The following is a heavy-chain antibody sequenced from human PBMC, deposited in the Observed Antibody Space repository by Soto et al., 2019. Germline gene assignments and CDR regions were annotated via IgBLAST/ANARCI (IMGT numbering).Heavy chain of an antibody. J-gene: IGHJ6*02. CDR1: GFTFDDYT. CDR2: ISWDGGST. Sequence: EVQLVESGGVVVQPGGSLRLSCAASGFTFDDYTMHWVRQAPGKGLEWVSLISWDGGSTYYADSVKGRFTISRDNSKNSLYLQMNSLRTEDTALYYCAKGGNRVAGTGMDVWGQGTMVTVSS. V-gene: IGHV3-43*01. CDR3: AKGGNRVAGTGMDV. D-gene: IGHD6-19*01.